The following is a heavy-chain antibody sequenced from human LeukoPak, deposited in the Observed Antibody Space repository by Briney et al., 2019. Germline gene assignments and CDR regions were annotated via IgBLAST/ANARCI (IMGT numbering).Heavy chain of an antibody. CDR2: ISSSSSYI. D-gene: IGHD3-16*02. CDR1: GFTFSSYS. Sequence: GGSLRLSCAASGFTFSSYSMNWVRQAPGKGLEWVSSISSSSSYIYYADSVKGRFTISRDNAKNSLYLQMNSLRAEDTAVYYCAREWTIYVWGSYRYGHLDYWGQGTLVTVSS. CDR3: AREWTIYVWGSYRYGHLDY. V-gene: IGHV3-21*01. J-gene: IGHJ4*02.